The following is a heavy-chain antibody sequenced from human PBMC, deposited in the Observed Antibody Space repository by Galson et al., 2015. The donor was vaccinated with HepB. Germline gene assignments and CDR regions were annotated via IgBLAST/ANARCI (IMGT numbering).Heavy chain of an antibody. CDR2: IWYDGDNK. CDR1: GFTFSSYD. J-gene: IGHJ4*02. D-gene: IGHD1-26*01. V-gene: IGHV3-33*01. CDR3: GAGSNYVDY. Sequence: SLRLSCAASGFTFSSYDMHWVRQAPGKGLEWVAVIWYDGDNKYYADSVKGRFTIYRDNSKNTLYLQMNSLRAEDTAVYYCGAGSNYVDYWGQGTLVTVSS.